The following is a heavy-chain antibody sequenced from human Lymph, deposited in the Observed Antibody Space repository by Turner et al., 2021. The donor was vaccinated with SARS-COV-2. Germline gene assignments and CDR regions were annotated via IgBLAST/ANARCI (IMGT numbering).Heavy chain of an antibody. J-gene: IGHJ5*02. CDR2: IYYRGST. D-gene: IGHD2-21*02. Sequence: QVQLQESGPRLVKPLEPLSLTCTVSGGSMNSNYWSWIRQPPAKRLEWIGYIYYRGSTNYNPSLKSRVTISVDTSKNQCSLKLTSVTAADTAIYYCARETVNNWVDPWGQGILVTVSS. CDR1: GGSMNSNY. CDR3: ARETVNNWVDP. V-gene: IGHV4-59*01.